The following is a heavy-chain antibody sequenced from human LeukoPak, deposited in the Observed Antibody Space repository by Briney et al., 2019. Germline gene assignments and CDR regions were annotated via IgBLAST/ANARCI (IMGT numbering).Heavy chain of an antibody. Sequence: ASVKVSCKASGYTFTSYDINWVRQATGQGLEWMGWMNPNSGNTGYAQKFQGRVTMTRNTSISTAYMELSSLRSEDTAVYYCARPWFGEWEPYYYGLDVWGRGTTITVSS. J-gene: IGHJ6*02. CDR1: GYTFTSYD. CDR3: ARPWFGEWEPYYYGLDV. D-gene: IGHD3-10*01. CDR2: MNPNSGNT. V-gene: IGHV1-8*01.